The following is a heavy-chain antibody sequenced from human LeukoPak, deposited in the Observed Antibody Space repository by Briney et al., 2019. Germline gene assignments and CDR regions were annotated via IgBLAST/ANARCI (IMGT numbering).Heavy chain of an antibody. J-gene: IGHJ4*02. CDR1: GYTFTGYY. V-gene: IGHV1-2*06. D-gene: IGHD4-17*01. Sequence: ASVRVSCKASGYTFTGYYMHWVRQAPGQGLEWMGRINPNSGGTNYAQKFQGRVTTTRDTSISTAYMELSRLRSDDTAVYYCARAGVTTRGVDYWGQGTLVTVSS. CDR3: ARAGVTTRGVDY. CDR2: INPNSGGT.